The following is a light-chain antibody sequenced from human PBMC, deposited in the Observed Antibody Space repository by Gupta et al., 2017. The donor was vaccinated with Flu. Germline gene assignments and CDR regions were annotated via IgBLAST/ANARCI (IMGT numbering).Light chain of an antibody. CDR2: EVS. CDR1: SSDVGAYNY. J-gene: IGLJ2*01. V-gene: IGLV2-14*01. Sequence: QSALTQPASVSGSPGQSITLTCTGTSSDVGAYNYVSWYQQHPGEAPKLMIYEVSYRPSGISNRFSGSKSGNTASLTISGRQAGDEADYYCSSYTGSGTVFGGGTKVAVL. CDR3: SSYTGSGTV.